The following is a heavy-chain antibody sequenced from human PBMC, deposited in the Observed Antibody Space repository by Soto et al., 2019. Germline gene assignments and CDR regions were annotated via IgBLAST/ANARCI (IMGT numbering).Heavy chain of an antibody. V-gene: IGHV3-23*01. CDR1: AFRFSSYS. CDR2: ITGSGDKT. D-gene: IGHD3-22*01. J-gene: IGHJ4*02. CDR3: ATMRGFFEF. Sequence: PGGSLRLSXAATSAFRFSSYSMSWVRQTPGKGLEWVSAITGSGDKTYYADSVEGRFTISRDNSKDTHYLQMSSLRAEDTAIYYCATMRGFFEFWGQGTLVTVSS.